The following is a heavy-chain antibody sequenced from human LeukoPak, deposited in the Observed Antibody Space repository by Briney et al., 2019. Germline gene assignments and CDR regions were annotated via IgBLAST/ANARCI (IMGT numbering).Heavy chain of an antibody. D-gene: IGHD3-22*01. J-gene: IGHJ4*02. CDR2: IYYSGST. Sequence: SETLSLTCTVSGGSISSSSYYWGWIRQPPGEGLEWIGSIYYSGSTYYNPSLKSRVTISVDTSKNQFSLKLSSVTAADTAVYYCARHRIYDSSGYPFDYWGQGTLVTASS. CDR3: ARHRIYDSSGYPFDY. V-gene: IGHV4-39*01. CDR1: GGSISSSSYY.